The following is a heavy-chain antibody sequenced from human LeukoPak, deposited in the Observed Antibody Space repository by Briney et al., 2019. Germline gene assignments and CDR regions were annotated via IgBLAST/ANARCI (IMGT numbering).Heavy chain of an antibody. CDR2: IYYSGTT. CDR3: ARTYYYDSSGRPFDY. Sequence: SETLSLTCTVSGGSISSYYWNWIRQPPGKGLEWIGYIYYSGTTNYNPSLKSRVSMSVDTSKNQFSLKLSSVTAADTAVYYCARTYYYDSSGRPFDYWGQGTLVTVSS. J-gene: IGHJ4*02. CDR1: GGSISSYY. D-gene: IGHD3-22*01. V-gene: IGHV4-59*08.